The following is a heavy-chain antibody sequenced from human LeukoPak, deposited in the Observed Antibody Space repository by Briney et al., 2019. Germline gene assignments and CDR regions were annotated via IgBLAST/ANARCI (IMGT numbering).Heavy chain of an antibody. D-gene: IGHD6-19*01. J-gene: IGHJ5*02. V-gene: IGHV3-23*01. CDR2: INASGGNT. Sequence: GGSLRLSCAASGFAFNFYAMTWVRQAPGKRLQWVSTINASGGNTYYAESARGRFTISRDNSKDTLYLQLNSLTAEDTAIYYCAKPISGGLAVSADWFDPWGQGTLVAVSS. CDR1: GFAFNFYA. CDR3: AKPISGGLAVSADWFDP.